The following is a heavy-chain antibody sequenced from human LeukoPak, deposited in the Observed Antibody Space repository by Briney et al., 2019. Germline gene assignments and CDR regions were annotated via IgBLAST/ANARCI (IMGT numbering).Heavy chain of an antibody. V-gene: IGHV4-38-2*02. Sequence: PSETLSLTCTVSGYSISSGYYWGWIRQPPGKGLEWIGTIYHSGSTYYNPSLKSRVTISVDTSKNQFSLKLSSVTAADTAVYARGYFSSWYINWFDPWGQGTLVTVSS. CDR1: GYSISSGYY. CDR3: GYFSSWYINWFDP. J-gene: IGHJ5*02. CDR2: IYHSGST. D-gene: IGHD6-13*01.